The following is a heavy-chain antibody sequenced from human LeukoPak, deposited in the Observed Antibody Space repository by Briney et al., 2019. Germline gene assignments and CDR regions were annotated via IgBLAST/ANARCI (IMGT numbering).Heavy chain of an antibody. Sequence: SQTLSLTCTVSGGSISSGDYYWSWIRQPPGKGLEWIGYIYHSGSTYYNPSLKSRVTISVDRSKNQFSLKLSSVTAADTAVYYCARNDSSTMVRGVIKPHWYFDLWGRGTLVTVSS. CDR3: ARNDSSTMVRGVIKPHWYFDL. V-gene: IGHV4-30-2*01. J-gene: IGHJ2*01. D-gene: IGHD3-10*01. CDR1: GGSISSGDYY. CDR2: IYHSGST.